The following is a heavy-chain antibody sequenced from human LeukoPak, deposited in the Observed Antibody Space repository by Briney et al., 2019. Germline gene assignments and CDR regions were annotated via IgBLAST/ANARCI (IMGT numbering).Heavy chain of an antibody. CDR1: GFTFSSYA. CDR2: ISYDGSNK. Sequence: GGSLRLSCAASGFTFSSYAMHWVRQAPGKGLEWVAVISYDGSNKYYADSVKGRFTISRDNSKNTLYLQMNSLRAEDTAVYYCARVDIVVVPAATTFYYGMDVWGQGTTVTVSS. CDR3: ARVDIVVVPAATTFYYGMDV. J-gene: IGHJ6*02. D-gene: IGHD2-2*01. V-gene: IGHV3-30-3*01.